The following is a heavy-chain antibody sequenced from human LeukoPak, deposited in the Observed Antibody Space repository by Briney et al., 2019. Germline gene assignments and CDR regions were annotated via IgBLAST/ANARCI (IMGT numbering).Heavy chain of an antibody. CDR2: INPNSGGT. J-gene: IGHJ4*02. V-gene: IGHV1-2*02. D-gene: IGHD2-2*01. Sequence: GSSVKVSCKASGGTFSSYAFNWVRQAPGQGPEWMGWINPNSGGTNYAQKFQGRVTMTRDTSISTAYMELSRLRSDDTAVYYCARGLHCSSTSCYPFDYWGQGTLVTVSS. CDR1: GGTFSSYA. CDR3: ARGLHCSSTSCYPFDY.